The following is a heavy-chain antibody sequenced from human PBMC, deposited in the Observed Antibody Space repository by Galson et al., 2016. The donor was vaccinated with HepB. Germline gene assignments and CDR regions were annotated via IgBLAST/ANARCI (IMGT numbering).Heavy chain of an antibody. J-gene: IGHJ5*02. CDR3: ARVDYGSGWRGGWFDP. CDR2: ISSSSSHT. CDR1: GLTFGDFY. Sequence: SLRLSCAASGLTFGDFYMSWIRQAPGKGLEWVSYISSSSSHTNYADSVKGRFTISRDNANNSLYLQMNSLRVEDTAVYYCARVDYGSGWRGGWFDPWGQGTLVTVSS. D-gene: IGHD6-19*01. V-gene: IGHV3-11*06.